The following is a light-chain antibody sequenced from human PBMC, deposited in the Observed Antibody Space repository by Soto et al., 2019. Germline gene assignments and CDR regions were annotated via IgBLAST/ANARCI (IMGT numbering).Light chain of an antibody. Sequence: IQMTQSPSTLSSSVGERVTITCRASQSINYWLAWYQQKPGKAPILLIYKASRLETGVPPRFSGSGSGTEFPLIISSLQPDDFATYCCQQYSDASRTFGQGTRVEIK. J-gene: IGKJ1*01. CDR1: QSINYW. CDR3: QQYSDASRT. V-gene: IGKV1-5*03. CDR2: KAS.